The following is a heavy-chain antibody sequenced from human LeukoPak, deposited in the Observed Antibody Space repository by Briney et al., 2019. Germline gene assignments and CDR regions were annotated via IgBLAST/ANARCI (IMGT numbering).Heavy chain of an antibody. V-gene: IGHV4-59*08. D-gene: IGHD6-13*01. J-gene: IGHJ4*02. CDR1: GGSISSYY. CDR3: ARHSSTWPGFFDY. CDR2: IYYSGST. Sequence: SETLSLTCTVSGGSISSYYWSWVRQPPGKGLEWIGHIYYSGSTNYSPSLKSRVTTSVDTSKNQFSLKLSSVTAADTAVYYCARHSSTWPGFFDYWGQGTLVTVSS.